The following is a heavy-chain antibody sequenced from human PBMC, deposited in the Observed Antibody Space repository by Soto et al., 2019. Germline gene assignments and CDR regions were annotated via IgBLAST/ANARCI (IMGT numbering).Heavy chain of an antibody. Sequence: QLVESGGGLVQPGGSLRLSCAASGLIFSNYKMHWVRQPPGKGLVWVSRINTDGSITDYADSVKGRFTVSRDNAKNTMYLQMNSLRAEDTAVYYCARDTNGLHYWGQGTLVTVSS. CDR1: GLIFSNYK. V-gene: IGHV3-74*01. J-gene: IGHJ4*02. CDR3: ARDTNGLHY. D-gene: IGHD2-8*01. CDR2: INTDGSIT.